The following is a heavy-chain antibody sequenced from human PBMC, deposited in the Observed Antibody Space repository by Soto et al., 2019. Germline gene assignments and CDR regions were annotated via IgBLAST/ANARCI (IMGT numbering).Heavy chain of an antibody. CDR1: GFTFSSYS. V-gene: IGHV3-21*01. D-gene: IGHD6-25*01. CDR2: ISSSSSYI. J-gene: IGHJ5*02. CDR3: TRLRLSSTHGP. Sequence: PGGALRLSCAAPGFTFSSYSMNWVRQAPGKGLEWVSSISSSSSYIYYADSVKGRFTISRDNAKNSLYLQMNSLRAEDTAVYYCTRLRLSSTHGPWGQGTLVTVS.